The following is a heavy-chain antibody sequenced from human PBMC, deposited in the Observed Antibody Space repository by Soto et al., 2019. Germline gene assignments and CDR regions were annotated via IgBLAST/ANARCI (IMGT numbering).Heavy chain of an antibody. V-gene: IGHV1-69*01. CDR1: GGAFGSYA. J-gene: IGHJ4*02. Sequence: QVQLVQSGNEVKKPGSSVKVSCKASGGAFGSYAINWVRQAPGQGLEWMGGIVPMFDTTNYAQRFQGRVTVTADESTSTVYLELTSLRSEDKGMYYGTRHRGDSSGYWGQDFWGQGTLVTVSS. CDR3: TRHRGDSSGYWGQDF. D-gene: IGHD3-22*01. CDR2: IVPMFDTT.